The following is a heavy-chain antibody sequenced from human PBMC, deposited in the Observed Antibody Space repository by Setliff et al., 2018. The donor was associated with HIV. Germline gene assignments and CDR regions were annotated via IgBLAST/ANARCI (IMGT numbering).Heavy chain of an antibody. V-gene: IGHV3-33*01. CDR3: ASGYSSSSPRRDY. CDR1: GFTFSTYG. J-gene: IGHJ4*02. D-gene: IGHD6-6*01. CDR2: IWYDGSNK. Sequence: GGSLRLSCAASGFTFSTYGMHWVRQAPGKGLEWLAVIWYDGSNKYYADSVKGRFTISRDNSKNTLNLQMNSLRAEDTAVYYCASGYSSSSPRRDYWGQGTLVTVS.